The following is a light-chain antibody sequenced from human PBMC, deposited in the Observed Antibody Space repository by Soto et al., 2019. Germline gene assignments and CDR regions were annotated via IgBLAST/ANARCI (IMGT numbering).Light chain of an antibody. CDR2: LGS. V-gene: IGKV2-28*01. CDR3: MQALQTPYT. J-gene: IGKJ2*01. CDR1: QSLLHSNGYNY. Sequence: DIVMTQSPLSLPVTPGEPASISCRSSQSLLHSNGYNYLDWYLQKPGQSPQLLIYLGSNRASGAPDRFSGSGSGTAFTLKISRVEAEDVGVYYCMQALQTPYTFGQGTKLEIK.